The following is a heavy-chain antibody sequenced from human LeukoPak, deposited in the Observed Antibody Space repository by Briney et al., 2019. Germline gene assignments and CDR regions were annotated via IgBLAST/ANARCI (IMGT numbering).Heavy chain of an antibody. Sequence: PSETLSLTCTVSSDFFSSVTDYWAWIRQPPGKGLEWIASGDYSGGTYYNPSLGSRVAISADMSKNQISLKLSSVTAADTALYYCARERGEEYSSGWYKTNFFDTWGQGTRVTVSS. CDR2: GDYSGGT. CDR1: SDFFSSVTDY. D-gene: IGHD6-19*01. V-gene: IGHV4-39*07. J-gene: IGHJ4*02. CDR3: ARERGEEYSSGWYKTNFFDT.